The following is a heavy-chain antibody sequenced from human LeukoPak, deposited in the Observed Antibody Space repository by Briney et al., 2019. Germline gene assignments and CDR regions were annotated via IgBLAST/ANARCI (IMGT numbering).Heavy chain of an antibody. Sequence: SETLSLTCTVSGGSISSSSYYWGWIRQPLGKGLEWIGSIYYSGSTYYNPSLKSRVTISVDTSKNQFSLKLSSVTAADTAVYYCARTKSSGPYYYGMDVWGQGTTVTVSS. D-gene: IGHD3-22*01. CDR2: IYYSGST. J-gene: IGHJ6*02. CDR1: GGSISSSSYY. CDR3: ARTKSSGPYYYGMDV. V-gene: IGHV4-39*01.